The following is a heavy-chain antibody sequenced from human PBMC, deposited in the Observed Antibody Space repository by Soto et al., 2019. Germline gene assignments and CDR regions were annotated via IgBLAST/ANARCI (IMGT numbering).Heavy chain of an antibody. Sequence: SETLSLTCTVSGGSISSGGYSWSWIRQPPGKGLEWIGYIYHSGSTYYNPSLKSRVTISVDRSKNQFSLKLSSVTAADTAVYYCASAFGGWPPDSWGQGTLVTVSS. CDR2: IYHSGST. V-gene: IGHV4-30-2*01. CDR3: ASAFGGWPPDS. D-gene: IGHD6-19*01. CDR1: GGSISSGGYS. J-gene: IGHJ4*02.